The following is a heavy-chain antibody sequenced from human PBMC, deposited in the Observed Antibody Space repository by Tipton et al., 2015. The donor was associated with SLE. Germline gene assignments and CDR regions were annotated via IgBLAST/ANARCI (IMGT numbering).Heavy chain of an antibody. CDR1: GGSIRSYY. CDR3: ARGPPFMEWERNWFDP. CDR2: IYHSGIT. J-gene: IGHJ5*02. D-gene: IGHD3-3*02. Sequence: TLSLTCTVSGGSIRSYYWTWIRQPPGKRLEWIAYIYHSGITNYNPSLQSRVTISVDRSKNQFSLKLTSVTASDTAVYYCARGPPFMEWERNWFDPWGQGTPVTASS. V-gene: IGHV4-59*01.